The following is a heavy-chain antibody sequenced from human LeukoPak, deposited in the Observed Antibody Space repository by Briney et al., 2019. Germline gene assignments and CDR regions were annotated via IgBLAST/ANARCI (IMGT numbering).Heavy chain of an antibody. V-gene: IGHV4-59*08. CDR1: GGSISSYY. CDR2: IYYSGST. J-gene: IGHJ4*02. Sequence: PSETLSLTCTVSGGSISSYYWSWIRQPPGKGLEWIGYIYYSGSTNYNPSLKSRVTISVDTSKNQFSLKLSSVTAADTAVYYCARGNGYDSSGYYGHIDHWGQGTLVTVSS. CDR3: ARGNGYDSSGYYGHIDH. D-gene: IGHD3-22*01.